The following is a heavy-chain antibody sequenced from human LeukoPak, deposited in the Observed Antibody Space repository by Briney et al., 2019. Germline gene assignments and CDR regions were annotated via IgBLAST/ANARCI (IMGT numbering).Heavy chain of an antibody. CDR3: AKYLPNQLLKD. D-gene: IGHD2-2*01. J-gene: IGHJ4*02. V-gene: IGHV3-23*01. Sequence: GGSLRLSCAASGFTFSSYAMSWVRQAPGKGLEWVSAISGGGDTYYADPVKGRFTISRDNSKNTLYLQMNSLRAEDTAVYYCAKYLPNQLLKDWGQGTLVTVSS. CDR1: GFTFSSYA. CDR2: ISGGGDT.